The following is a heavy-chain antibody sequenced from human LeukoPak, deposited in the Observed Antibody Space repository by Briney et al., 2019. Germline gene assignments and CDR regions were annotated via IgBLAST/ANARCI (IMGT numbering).Heavy chain of an antibody. CDR2: ISDSGGST. CDR1: GFPFSSYA. D-gene: IGHD2-15*01. CDR3: VRGYSFGPYGMDV. V-gene: IGHV3-64D*09. Sequence: GGSLRLSCSASGFPFSSYAMHWVRQAPGKGLEYVSAISDSGGSTYYAGSVKGRFTISRDNSKNTLYLQMCSLRAEDTAVYFCVRGYSFGPYGMDVWGQGTTVTVSS. J-gene: IGHJ6*02.